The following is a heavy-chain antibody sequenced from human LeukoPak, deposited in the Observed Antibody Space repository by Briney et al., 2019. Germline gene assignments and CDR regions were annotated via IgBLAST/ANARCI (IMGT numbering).Heavy chain of an antibody. J-gene: IGHJ4*02. V-gene: IGHV4-4*07. CDR3: ASAGYSSSWYGVGGFDY. CDR2: IYTSGST. Sequence: SETLSLTCTVSGGSISIYYWSWIRQPAGKGLEWIGRIYTSGSTNYNPSLKSRVTMSVDTSKNQFSLKLSSVTAADTAVYYCASAGYSSSWYGVGGFDYWGQGTLVTVSS. CDR1: GGSISIYY. D-gene: IGHD6-13*01.